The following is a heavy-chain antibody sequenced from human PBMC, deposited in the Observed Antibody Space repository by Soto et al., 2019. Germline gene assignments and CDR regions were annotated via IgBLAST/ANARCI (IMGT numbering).Heavy chain of an antibody. CDR2: IKSKTDGGTT. CDR1: GFTFSNAW. D-gene: IGHD6-13*01. J-gene: IGHJ4*02. CDR3: TTGYSSSWYDGY. Sequence: EVQLVESGGGLVKPGGSLRLSCAASGFTFSNAWMSWVRQAPGKGLEWVGRIKSKTDGGTTDYAAPVKGRFTISRDDSKNTLYLQMNSLKSEDTAVYYCTTGYSSSWYDGYWGQGTLVTVSS. V-gene: IGHV3-15*01.